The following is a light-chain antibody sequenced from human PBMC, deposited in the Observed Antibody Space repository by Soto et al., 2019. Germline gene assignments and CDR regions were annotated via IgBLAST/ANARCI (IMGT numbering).Light chain of an antibody. J-gene: IGKJ2*01. CDR1: QCVSSN. CDR3: QLYSNWPYT. CDR2: GAS. V-gene: IGKV3-15*01. Sequence: EIVLTQSPATLSVSPGERATLSCRASQCVSSNLAWYQQKPGQAPRLLIYGASTRATGIAARFSGSGSGTEFTLTISSLQSEDFAVYHCQLYSNWPYTFGQGTKLEIK.